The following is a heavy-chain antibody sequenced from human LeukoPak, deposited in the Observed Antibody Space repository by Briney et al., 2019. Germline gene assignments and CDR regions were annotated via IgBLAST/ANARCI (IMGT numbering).Heavy chain of an antibody. V-gene: IGHV4-59*12. J-gene: IGHJ5*02. Sequence: SETLSLTCTVSGGSISSYYWSWIRQPPGKGLEWIGYIYYSGSTNYNPSLKSRVTISVDTSKNQFSLKLSSVTAADTAVYYCAGRRGIAVAGTFWFDPWGQGTLVTVSS. CDR1: GGSISSYY. CDR2: IYYSGST. CDR3: AGRRGIAVAGTFWFDP. D-gene: IGHD6-19*01.